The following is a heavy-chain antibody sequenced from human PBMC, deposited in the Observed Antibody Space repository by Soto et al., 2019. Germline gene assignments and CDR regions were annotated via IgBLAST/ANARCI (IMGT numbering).Heavy chain of an antibody. CDR3: AKVEGYCYGSMGY. Sequence: EVQLLESGGSFVQPGGSLRLSCAASGITFSSYAMSWVRQAPGKGLEWVSAISGSGGSTYYADSVKGRLTISRDNSKNTLSLQMNSLRTEDTAVYYCAKVEGYCYGSMGYWGQGTLVTVSS. D-gene: IGHD5-18*01. CDR2: ISGSGGST. J-gene: IGHJ4*02. CDR1: GITFSSYA. V-gene: IGHV3-23*01.